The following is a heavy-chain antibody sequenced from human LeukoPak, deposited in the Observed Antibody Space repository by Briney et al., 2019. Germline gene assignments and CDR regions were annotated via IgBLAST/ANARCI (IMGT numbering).Heavy chain of an antibody. CDR1: YGSFSGYY. Sequence: SETLSLTCTVFYGSFSGYYWSWIRQPPGKGLEWIGEINHNGNTNYNPSLKSRVTISVDTSKDQFSLKLSSVTAADTAVYYCARGPSSGVGTFGYWGQGTLVTVSS. V-gene: IGHV4-34*01. CDR2: INHNGNT. D-gene: IGHD3-3*01. CDR3: ARGPSSGVGTFGY. J-gene: IGHJ4*02.